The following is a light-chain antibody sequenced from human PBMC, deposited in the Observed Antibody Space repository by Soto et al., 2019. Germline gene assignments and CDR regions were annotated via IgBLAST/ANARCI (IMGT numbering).Light chain of an antibody. Sequence: QSVLTQSASVSGSPGQSITISCTGTSSDIGGYNYVSWYQQHPGKAHKLIIYDVSNRPSGVSTRFSGSKSCNTASLTISGLQAEDEADYSCSSYTSTNSWVFGGGTQLTVL. V-gene: IGLV2-14*01. CDR2: DVS. CDR1: SSDIGGYNY. J-gene: IGLJ3*02. CDR3: SSYTSTNSWV.